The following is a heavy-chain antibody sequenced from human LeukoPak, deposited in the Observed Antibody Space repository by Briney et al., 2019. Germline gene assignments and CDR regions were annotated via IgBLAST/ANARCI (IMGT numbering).Heavy chain of an antibody. D-gene: IGHD4/OR15-4a*01. CDR3: ARDVDYANPRHDY. CDR2: ISSNSTYI. CDR1: GFTFSSYT. J-gene: IGHJ4*02. Sequence: GGSLRLSCAASGFTFSSYTMNWVRQAPGKGLEWVSSISSNSTYIYSADSVKGRFTISRDNAKNSLYLQMNSLRAEDTAVYYCARDVDYANPRHDYWGQGTLVTVSS. V-gene: IGHV3-21*01.